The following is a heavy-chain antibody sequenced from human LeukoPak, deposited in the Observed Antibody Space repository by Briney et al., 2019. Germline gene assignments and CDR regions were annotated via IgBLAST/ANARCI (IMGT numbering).Heavy chain of an antibody. CDR2: INPNSGGT. CDR1: GYTFTTYG. D-gene: IGHD1-14*01. J-gene: IGHJ6*03. Sequence: ASVKVSCKASGYTFTTYGLSWVRQAPGQGLEWMGWINPNSGGTNYAQKFQGRVTMTRDTSISTAYMELSRLRSDDTAVYYCARENPGAYYMDVWGKGTTVTVSS. V-gene: IGHV1-2*02. CDR3: ARENPGAYYMDV.